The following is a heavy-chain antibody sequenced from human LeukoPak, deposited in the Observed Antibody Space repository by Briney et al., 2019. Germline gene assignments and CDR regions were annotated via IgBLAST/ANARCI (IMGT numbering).Heavy chain of an antibody. CDR1: GGSISDYY. D-gene: IGHD2-2*01. CDR3: ASGGYCSSTSCYPNWFDP. J-gene: IGHJ5*02. CDR2: IYYSGST. Sequence: SETLSLTCTVSGGSISDYYWSRIRQPSGKGLEWIGYIYYSGSTNYSPSLKSRVTISVDTSKNQFSLKLSSVTAADTAVYYCASGGYCSSTSCYPNWFDPWGQGTLVTVSS. V-gene: IGHV4-59*01.